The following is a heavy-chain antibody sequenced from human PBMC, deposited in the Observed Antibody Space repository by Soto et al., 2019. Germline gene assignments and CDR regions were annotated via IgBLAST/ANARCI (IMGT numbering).Heavy chain of an antibody. CDR3: GRGRSGQIVVFY. CDR2: IGPESGAT. J-gene: IGHJ4*02. V-gene: IGHV1-2*02. Sequence: GASVKVSCKASGYTFTGHYIHWVRQAPEQGPEWMGEIGPESGATRYAQRFRGRVTMTRDMSITTVYMELNNLSPGDTAVYYCGRGRSGQIVVFYWGQGTPVTVSS. CDR1: GYTFTGHY. D-gene: IGHD1-26*01.